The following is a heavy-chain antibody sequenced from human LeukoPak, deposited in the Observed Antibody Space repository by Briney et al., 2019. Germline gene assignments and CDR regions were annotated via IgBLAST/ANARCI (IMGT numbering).Heavy chain of an antibody. V-gene: IGHV3-33*08. CDR1: GFSFSNSG. J-gene: IGHJ4*02. D-gene: IGHD2-8*01. CDR2: IWYDGNNK. Sequence: QPGRSLRLSCAASGFSFSNSGMHWVRQAPGKGLDWVAVIWYDGNNKYYADSVKGRFTISRDNSKNTLYLQMNSLRAEDTAVYYCARDVSSSGLVHWGQGTLVTVSS. CDR3: ARDVSSSGLVH.